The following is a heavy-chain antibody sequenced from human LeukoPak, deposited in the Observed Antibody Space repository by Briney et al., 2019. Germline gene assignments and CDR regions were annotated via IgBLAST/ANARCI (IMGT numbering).Heavy chain of an antibody. Sequence: PSETLSLTCAVSGYSISSGYYWGWIRPPPGKGLEWIGSIYHSGTTYYNPSLKSRVTISVDTSKNQFSLKLSSVTAADTAVHYCARAYDYWGQGTLVTVSS. CDR3: ARAYDY. CDR2: IYHSGTT. V-gene: IGHV4-38-2*01. J-gene: IGHJ4*02. CDR1: GYSISSGYY.